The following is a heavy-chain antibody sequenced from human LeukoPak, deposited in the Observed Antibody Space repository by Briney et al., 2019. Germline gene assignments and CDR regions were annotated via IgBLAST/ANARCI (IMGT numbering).Heavy chain of an antibody. CDR2: IRLDGSNK. J-gene: IGHJ4*02. V-gene: IGHV3-30*02. CDR1: GFTFSSYG. Sequence: PGGSLRLSCAASGFTFSSYGMHWVRQAPGKGLEWVAFIRLDGSNKYYADSVRGRFTISRDNSKNTLYLQMNSLRAENTAVYYCAKDALVGRLNSGHFDYWGQGTLVTVSS. D-gene: IGHD7-27*01. CDR3: AKDALVGRLNSGHFDY.